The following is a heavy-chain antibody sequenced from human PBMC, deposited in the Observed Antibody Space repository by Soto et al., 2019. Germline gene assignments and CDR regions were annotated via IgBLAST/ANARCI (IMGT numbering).Heavy chain of an antibody. J-gene: IGHJ6*02. V-gene: IGHV1-69*12. CDR3: ASGDYDFWSGPGGGMDV. D-gene: IGHD3-3*01. CDR2: IIPIFGTA. CDR1: GGTFSSYA. Sequence: QVQLVQSGAEVKKPGSSVKVSCKASGGTFSSYAISWVRQAPGQGLEWMGGIIPIFGTANYAQKFQGRVTITAAXSXSXXYMGLSSLRSEDTAVYYCASGDYDFWSGPGGGMDVWGQGTTVTVSS.